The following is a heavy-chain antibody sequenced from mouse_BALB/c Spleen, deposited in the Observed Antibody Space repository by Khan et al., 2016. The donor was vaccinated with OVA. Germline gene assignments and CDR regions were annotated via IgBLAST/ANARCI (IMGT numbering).Heavy chain of an antibody. CDR1: GFTFSSYG. CDR3: ARHRFTTPTAWFAY. J-gene: IGHJ3*01. V-gene: IGHV5-6*01. Sequence: EVQLQESGGDLVKPGGSLNLSCEASGFTFSSYGMSWLRQTPDKRLEWVATISKGGSYTYFPDSVKGRLTISRDNAKNTLYLQMSSLKSEDTAMYYCARHRFTTPTAWFAYWGQGTLVTVFA. D-gene: IGHD1-2*01. CDR2: ISKGGSYT.